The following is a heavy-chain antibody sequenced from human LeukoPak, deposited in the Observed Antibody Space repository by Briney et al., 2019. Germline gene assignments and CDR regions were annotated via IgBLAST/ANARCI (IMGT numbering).Heavy chain of an antibody. Sequence: SETLSLTCTVSGGSISSYYWSWIRQPPGKGLEWIGYIYYSGSTNYNPSLKSRVTISVDTSKNQFSLKLSSVTAADTAVYYCARGPPAAALFWYFDLWGRGTLVTVSS. CDR1: GGSISSYY. J-gene: IGHJ2*01. CDR2: IYYSGST. D-gene: IGHD2-2*01. V-gene: IGHV4-59*12. CDR3: ARGPPAAALFWYFDL.